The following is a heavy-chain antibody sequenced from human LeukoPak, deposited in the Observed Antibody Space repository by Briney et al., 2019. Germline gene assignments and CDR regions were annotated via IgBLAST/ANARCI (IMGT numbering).Heavy chain of an antibody. CDR1: GGSISSYY. CDR3: AREVLGSFDP. V-gene: IGHV4-59*12. CDR2: IYYSGST. D-gene: IGHD3-10*01. J-gene: IGHJ5*02. Sequence: SETLSLTCTVSGGSISSYYWSWIRQPPGKGLEWIGYIYYSGSTSYNPSLKSRVTMSIDTSKNQFSLKLSSVTAADTAVYYCAREVLGSFDPWGQGTLVTVSS.